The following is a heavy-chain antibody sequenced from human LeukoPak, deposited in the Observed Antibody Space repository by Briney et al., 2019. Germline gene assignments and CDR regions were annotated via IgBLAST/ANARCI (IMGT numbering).Heavy chain of an antibody. J-gene: IGHJ4*02. D-gene: IGHD4-17*01. Sequence: PGGSLRLSCAASGFTFSSYGMHWVRQAPGKGLEWVSSISSSSSYIYYADSVKGRFTISRDNAKNSLYLQMNSLRAEDTAVYYCARDSFWDYGDYVAFDYWGQGTLVTVSS. CDR1: GFTFSSYG. CDR3: ARDSFWDYGDYVAFDY. CDR2: ISSSSSYI. V-gene: IGHV3-21*01.